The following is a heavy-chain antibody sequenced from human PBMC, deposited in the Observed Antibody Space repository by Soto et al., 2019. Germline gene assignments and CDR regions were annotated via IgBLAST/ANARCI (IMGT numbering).Heavy chain of an antibody. CDR3: ARPVEMGATPPYDFDY. D-gene: IGHD1-26*01. Sequence: GESLKISCKGSGYSFTSYWIGWVRQMPGKGLEWMGIIYPGDSDTRYSPSFQGQVTISADKSISTAYLQWSSLKASDTAMYYCARPVEMGATPPYDFDYWGQGTLVTVSS. CDR1: GYSFTSYW. V-gene: IGHV5-51*01. J-gene: IGHJ4*02. CDR2: IYPGDSDT.